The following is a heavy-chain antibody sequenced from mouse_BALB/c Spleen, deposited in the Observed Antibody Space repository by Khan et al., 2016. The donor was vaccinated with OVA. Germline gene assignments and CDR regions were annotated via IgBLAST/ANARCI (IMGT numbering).Heavy chain of an antibody. CDR1: GYTFTDYY. Sequence: QVRLQQSGAELARPGASVKLSCKASGYTFTDYYINWVKLRTGQGLEWIGEISPGSGDTYYNERFKGKATLTADKSSSTAYMQLSSLTSEASAVYFCARGNYFGYTFAYWGQGTLVTVSA. CDR2: ISPGSGDT. J-gene: IGHJ3*01. D-gene: IGHD1-2*01. CDR3: ARGNYFGYTFAY. V-gene: IGHV1-77*01.